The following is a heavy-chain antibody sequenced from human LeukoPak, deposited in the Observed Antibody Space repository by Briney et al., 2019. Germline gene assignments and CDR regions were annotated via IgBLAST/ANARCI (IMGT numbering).Heavy chain of an antibody. CDR3: ARSVMSYSYVDDYYYMDV. CDR2: IDTDGSRT. D-gene: IGHD5-18*01. V-gene: IGHV3-74*01. J-gene: IGHJ6*03. Sequence: GGSLRLSCAASGFTLSISWMHWVRQAPGKGLVWVSRIDTDGSRTSYADSVKGRFIISRDNAKNTLYLQMNSLRAEDTAVYYCARSVMSYSYVDDYYYMDVWGKGTTVTVSS. CDR1: GFTLSISW.